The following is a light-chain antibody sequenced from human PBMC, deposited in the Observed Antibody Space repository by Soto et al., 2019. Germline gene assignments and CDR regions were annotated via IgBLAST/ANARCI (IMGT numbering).Light chain of an antibody. CDR1: SGDVGRYDY. Sequence: HSALTQPPSASGSPGQSVTFSCTGTSGDVGRYDYVSWYQQHPGKAPKLLIYGVTKRPAGVPDRFSGSKSGNTASLTVSGLQTEDEAYYYCSSYAGSSIYVFGTGTKVTVL. CDR3: SSYAGSSIYV. V-gene: IGLV2-8*01. CDR2: GVT. J-gene: IGLJ1*01.